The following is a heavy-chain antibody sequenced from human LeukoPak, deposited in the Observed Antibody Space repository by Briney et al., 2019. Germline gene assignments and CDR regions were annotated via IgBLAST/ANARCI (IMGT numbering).Heavy chain of an antibody. CDR3: ASRTKWWEYSSGWYY. CDR2: ISSRSSYI. J-gene: IGHJ4*02. D-gene: IGHD6-19*01. Sequence: PGGSLRLSCVASGFTFSSYEMHWVRQAPGKGLEWVSSISSRSSYIFYVDSVKGRFTVSRDNAKNSLYLQMNSLRAEDTAVYYCASRTKWWEYSSGWYYWGQGTLVTVSS. CDR1: GFTFSSYE. V-gene: IGHV3-21*01.